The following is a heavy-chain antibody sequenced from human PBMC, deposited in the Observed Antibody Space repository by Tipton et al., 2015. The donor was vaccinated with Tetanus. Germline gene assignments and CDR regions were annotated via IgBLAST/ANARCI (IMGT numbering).Heavy chain of an antibody. Sequence: SLRLSCAASGFPFRSYWMHWVRQSPGKGLVWVSRIKSDGTKTTYADSVKGRCTISRDNSKNTMVLHVTSLRGEDTAVYYCARRGCRGGTCYISPNYGMDVWGQGTTVTVSS. D-gene: IGHD2-15*01. CDR2: IKSDGTKT. J-gene: IGHJ6*02. V-gene: IGHV3-74*03. CDR3: ARRGCRGGTCYISPNYGMDV. CDR1: GFPFRSYW.